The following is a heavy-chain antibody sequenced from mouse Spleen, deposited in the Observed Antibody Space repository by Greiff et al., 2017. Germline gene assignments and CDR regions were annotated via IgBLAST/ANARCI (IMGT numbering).Heavy chain of an antibody. J-gene: IGHJ2*01. CDR3: ARKGIYDYGGSYFDS. D-gene: IGHD2-4*01. CDR2: ISSGGGNT. CDR1: GFTFSSYA. Sequence: EVKVEESGGGLVKLGGSLKLSCAASGFTFSSYAMSWVRQTPEKRLEWVATISSGGGNTYYPDSVKGRFPISRDNAKNTLYLQMSSLKSEDTAMYYCARKGIYDYGGSYFDSWGEGTTLTVSS. V-gene: IGHV5-9*04.